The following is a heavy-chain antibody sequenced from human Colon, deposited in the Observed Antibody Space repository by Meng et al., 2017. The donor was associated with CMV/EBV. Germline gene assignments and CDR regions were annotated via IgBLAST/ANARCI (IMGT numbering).Heavy chain of an antibody. CDR3: ARDRGKFYFDY. D-gene: IGHD3-10*01. J-gene: IGHJ4*02. CDR2: IWSDGSNK. V-gene: IGHV3-30*02. CDR1: GISFSNVW. Sequence: VQVVGWGGGLVQPGGSLRLSCAGSGISFSNVWMTWVRQAPGKGLEWVTFIWSDGSNKYYADSVKGRFTVSRDNSKDTLYLQMNNLRPEDTAMYYCARDRGKFYFDYWGQGTLVTVSS.